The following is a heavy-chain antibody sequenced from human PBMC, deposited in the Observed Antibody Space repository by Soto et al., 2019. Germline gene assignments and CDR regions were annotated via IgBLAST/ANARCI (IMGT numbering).Heavy chain of an antibody. CDR1: GYTFTSYG. CDR3: AIGYSRGLSDY. V-gene: IGHV1-18*01. Sequence: ASVKVSCKASGYTFTSYGISWVRQAPGQGLEWMGRISAYNGNTNYAQKLQGRVTMTTDTPTSTAYMELRSLRSDDTAVYYCAIGYSRGLSDYWGQGSLVIVSS. CDR2: ISAYNGNT. J-gene: IGHJ4*02. D-gene: IGHD6-19*01.